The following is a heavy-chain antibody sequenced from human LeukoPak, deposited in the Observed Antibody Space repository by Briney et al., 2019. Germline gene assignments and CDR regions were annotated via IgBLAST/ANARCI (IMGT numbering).Heavy chain of an antibody. CDR1: GGSISSSSYY. J-gene: IGHJ3*02. V-gene: IGHV4-39*01. Sequence: SETLSLTCTVSGGSISSSSYYWGWIRQPPGKGLEWFGSIYYSGSTYYNPSLKSRVTISVDTSKNQFSLKLSSVTAADTAVYYCARQGGVWFGETYAFDIWGQGTMVTVSS. CDR2: IYYSGST. D-gene: IGHD3-10*01. CDR3: ARQGGVWFGETYAFDI.